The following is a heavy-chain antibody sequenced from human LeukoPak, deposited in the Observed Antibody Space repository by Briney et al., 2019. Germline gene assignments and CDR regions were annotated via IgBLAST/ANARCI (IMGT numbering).Heavy chain of an antibody. V-gene: IGHV3-74*01. D-gene: IGHD4-17*01. CDR3: ARAGNYYGDYDF. Sequence: PGGSLRLSCAASGFTLSSYWMHWVRQAPGKGLVWVSRINSDGSDTIYGDSVKGRFTISRDNAKNTLYLQMDSLRADDTAVYYCARAGNYYGDYDFWGQGTLVTVSS. CDR2: INSDGSDT. CDR1: GFTLSSYW. J-gene: IGHJ4*02.